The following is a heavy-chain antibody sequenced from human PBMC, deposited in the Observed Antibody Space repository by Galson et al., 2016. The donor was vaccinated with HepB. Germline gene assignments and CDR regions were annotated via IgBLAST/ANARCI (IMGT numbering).Heavy chain of an antibody. D-gene: IGHD5-24*01. CDR2: VSYDGGNQ. CDR3: ARVNRWDGYNWLGGGFDI. V-gene: IGHV3-30*04. Sequence: SLRLSCAASGFIFSNFAMHWVRQAPGKGLEWVAIVSYDGGNQYFADSLKGRFTISRDNSINTMYLQMNSLRVEDTAVYYCARVNRWDGYNWLGGGFDIWGQGTLVTVSS. J-gene: IGHJ3*02. CDR1: GFIFSNFA.